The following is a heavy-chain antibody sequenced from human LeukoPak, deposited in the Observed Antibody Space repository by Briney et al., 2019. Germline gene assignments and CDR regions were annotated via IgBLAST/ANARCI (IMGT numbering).Heavy chain of an antibody. J-gene: IGHJ4*02. Sequence: ASVKVSCKASGYTFTGYYIHWVRQAPGQGLEWMGWINPDSGGTNYAQKFQGRATMTRDTSITTAYMELSRLTSDDTAVYYCARPIGSYFYYFDYWGQGSLVTVSS. CDR1: GYTFTGYY. CDR3: ARPIGSYFYYFDY. CDR2: INPDSGGT. D-gene: IGHD1-26*01. V-gene: IGHV1-2*02.